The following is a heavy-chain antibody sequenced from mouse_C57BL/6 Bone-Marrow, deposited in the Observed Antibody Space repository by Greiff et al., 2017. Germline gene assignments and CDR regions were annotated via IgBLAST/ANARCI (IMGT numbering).Heavy chain of an antibody. CDR2: IDPEIGDP. D-gene: IGHD2-3*01. Sequence: EVKLQESGAELVRPGASVKLSCTASGFNIKDDYIHWVKQRPEQGLEWIGWIDPEIGDPEYASKFQGKATITSDTSSNTAYLQLSSLTSEDTAVYYCSSFDGNYFDFWGQGTPLTVAS. CDR1: GFNIKDDY. J-gene: IGHJ2*01. CDR3: SSFDGNYFDF. V-gene: IGHV14-4*01.